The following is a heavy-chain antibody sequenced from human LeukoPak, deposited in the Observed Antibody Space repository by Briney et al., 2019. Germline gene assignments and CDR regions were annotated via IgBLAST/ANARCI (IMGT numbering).Heavy chain of an antibody. D-gene: IGHD6-19*01. CDR3: AKDRVVAGTTGAFDI. J-gene: IGHJ3*02. CDR2: IRYDGSNK. CDR1: GFTFSSYS. V-gene: IGHV3-30*02. Sequence: GGSLRLSCAASGFTFSSYSMNWVRQAPGKGLEWVAFIRYDGSNKYYADSVKGRFTISRDNSKNTLYLQMNSLRAEDTAVYYCAKDRVVAGTTGAFDIWGQGTMVTVSS.